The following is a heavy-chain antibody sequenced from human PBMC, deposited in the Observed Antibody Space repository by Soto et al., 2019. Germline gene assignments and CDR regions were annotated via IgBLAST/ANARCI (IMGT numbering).Heavy chain of an antibody. CDR2: IAYEGKKA. Sequence: GWSLRLSCEVSGFTLSNSGIHCVRQAPDKGLEWVATIAYEGKKANYADSAKGRFTISRDISKSTVYLQMNSLRREDTATYYWAKSTSSYGGASDCWGQGTVVTVS. V-gene: IGHV3-30*18. D-gene: IGHD4-17*01. CDR1: GFTLSNSG. CDR3: AKSTSSYGGASDC. J-gene: IGHJ4*02.